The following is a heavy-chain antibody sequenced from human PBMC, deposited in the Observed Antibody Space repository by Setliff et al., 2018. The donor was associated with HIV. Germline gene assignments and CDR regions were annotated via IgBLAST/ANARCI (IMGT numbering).Heavy chain of an antibody. Sequence: ASVKVSCKASGYSFTSYTIHWVRQAPGQRLEWMGWINAGNGNTKYSQKFQGRVTITRDTSARTAYMELNSLRSKDTAVYYCARRGDTTMAFSFDFWGQGTLVTVSS. CDR2: INAGNGNT. J-gene: IGHJ4*02. CDR3: ARRGDTTMAFSFDF. V-gene: IGHV1-3*01. CDR1: GYSFTSYT. D-gene: IGHD5-18*01.